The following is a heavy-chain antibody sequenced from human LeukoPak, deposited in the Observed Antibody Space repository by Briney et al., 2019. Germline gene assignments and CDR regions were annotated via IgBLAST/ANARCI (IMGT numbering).Heavy chain of an antibody. CDR3: ARDLSGCSMSLSCLNAVLY. CDR1: GYIFTDYY. CDR2: INPSSAAT. D-gene: IGHD2-2*01. J-gene: IGHJ4*02. Sequence: ASVKVSCKASGYIFTDYYMHWVRQAPGQGLEWMGWINPSSAATNYAQKFQGRVTMTRDTSINTAYMELSSLTSDDTAVYYCARDLSGCSMSLSCLNAVLYWGQGTLVIVSS. V-gene: IGHV1-2*02.